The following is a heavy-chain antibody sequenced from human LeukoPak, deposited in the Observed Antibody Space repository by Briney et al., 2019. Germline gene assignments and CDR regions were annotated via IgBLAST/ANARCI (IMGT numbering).Heavy chain of an antibody. CDR3: ARAPYSYSYRPPPDY. V-gene: IGHV3-30*03. D-gene: IGHD1-26*01. CDR2: ISYDGSNK. J-gene: IGHJ4*02. Sequence: GGSLRLSCAASGFTFSSYGMHWVRQAPGKGLKWVAVISYDGSNKYYADSVKGRFTISRDNSKNTLYLQMNSLRAEDTAVYYCARAPYSYSYRPPPDYWGQGTLVTVSS. CDR1: GFTFSSYG.